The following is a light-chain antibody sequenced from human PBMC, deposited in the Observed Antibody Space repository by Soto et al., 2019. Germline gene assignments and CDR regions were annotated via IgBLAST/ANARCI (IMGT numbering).Light chain of an antibody. CDR1: QSVSTNY. CDR3: QQYGSSPS. Sequence: EIVLTQSPGTLSLSPGERATLSCRASQSVSTNYVAWYQQKPGLVPRLLIYDASSRAAGISHRFSGSGSGTDFTLTISRLEPEDFAVYYCQQYGSSPSFGGGTKV. J-gene: IGKJ4*01. V-gene: IGKV3D-20*01. CDR2: DAS.